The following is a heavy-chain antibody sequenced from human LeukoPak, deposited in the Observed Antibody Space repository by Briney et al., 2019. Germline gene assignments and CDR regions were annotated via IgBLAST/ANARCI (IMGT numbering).Heavy chain of an antibody. J-gene: IGHJ4*02. Sequence: PGGSLRLSCAASGFTFSSYWMSWVRQAPGKGLEWVSGISWNSGSIGYADSVKGRFTISRDNAKNSLYLQMNSLRAEDTALYYCAKSTMVRGYHPYYFDYWGQGTLVTVSS. CDR1: GFTFSSYW. CDR3: AKSTMVRGYHPYYFDY. D-gene: IGHD3-10*01. CDR2: ISWNSGSI. V-gene: IGHV3-9*01.